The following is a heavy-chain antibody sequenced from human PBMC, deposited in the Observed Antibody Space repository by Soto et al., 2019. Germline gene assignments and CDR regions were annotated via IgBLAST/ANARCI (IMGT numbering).Heavy chain of an antibody. CDR1: GYTFSDYY. J-gene: IGHJ4*02. CDR2: IDTSSTKI. CDR3: ASHYDMWSGYLSPVDY. Sequence: QVQLVESGGDLVKRGGSLRLSCAASGYTFSDYYISWIRQAPGKELEWVSYIDTSSTKIYYADSVKGRFTISRGNARKSLYLEMNSLRYKYSAVYYCASHYDMWSGYLSPVDYWGQGTLVTVSS. D-gene: IGHD3-3*01. V-gene: IGHV3-11*01.